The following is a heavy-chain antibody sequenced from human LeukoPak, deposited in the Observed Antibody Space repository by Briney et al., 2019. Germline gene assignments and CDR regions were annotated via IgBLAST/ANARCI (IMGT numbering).Heavy chain of an antibody. CDR3: AKSPSVQTPYYFDY. CDR1: GFTFSSYE. Sequence: GGSLRLSCAASGFTFSSYEMNWVRQAPGKGLEWVSYISSSGSTIYYADSVKGRFTISRDNAKNSLYLQMNSLRAEDTAVYYCAKSPSVQTPYYFDYWGQGTLVTVSS. V-gene: IGHV3-48*03. J-gene: IGHJ4*02. D-gene: IGHD1-1*01. CDR2: ISSSGSTI.